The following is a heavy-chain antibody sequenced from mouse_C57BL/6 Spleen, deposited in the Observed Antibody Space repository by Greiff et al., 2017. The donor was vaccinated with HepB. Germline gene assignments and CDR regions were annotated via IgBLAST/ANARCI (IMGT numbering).Heavy chain of an antibody. V-gene: IGHV6-6*01. CDR2: IRNKANNHAT. CDR3: TKGYYYGSSGYFDY. CDR1: GFTFSDAW. D-gene: IGHD1-1*01. J-gene: IGHJ2*01. Sequence: EVQVVESGGGLVQPGGSMKLSCAASGFTFSDAWMDWVRQSPEKGLEWVAEIRNKANNHATYYAESVKGRFTISRDDSKSSVYLQMNSLRAEDTGIYYCTKGYYYGSSGYFDYWGQGTTLTVSS.